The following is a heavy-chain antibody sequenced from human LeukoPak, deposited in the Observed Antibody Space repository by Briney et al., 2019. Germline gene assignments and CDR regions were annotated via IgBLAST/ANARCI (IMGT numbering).Heavy chain of an antibody. V-gene: IGHV3-23*01. CDR3: AKAASSSWPSYYYGMDV. CDR2: ITGSGGNT. D-gene: IGHD6-13*01. CDR1: GFTVDSNY. J-gene: IGHJ6*02. Sequence: PGGSLRLSCAASGFTVDSNYLSWVRQAAGKGLEWVSVITGSGGNTYYADSVKGRFTISKDNSKNTVYLQMSSLRVDDTAVYYCAKAASSSWPSYYYGMDVWGQGTTVTVSS.